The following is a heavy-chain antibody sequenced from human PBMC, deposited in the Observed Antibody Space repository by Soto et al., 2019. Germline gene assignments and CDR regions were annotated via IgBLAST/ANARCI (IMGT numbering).Heavy chain of an antibody. V-gene: IGHV2-5*02. CDR1: GFSLTTTRMG. Sequence: QITLKESGPPLVRPAQTLTLTCAFSGFSLTTTRMGVAWIRQPPGKALEWLALIYWDDDKRYSPSLKNRHTVSKDTSTNRVVLTITNISPDDTGTYFCAHAVDFDLLSFDRWGPGTLVTVSS. CDR3: AHAVDFDLLSFDR. CDR2: IYWDDDK. D-gene: IGHD2-15*01. J-gene: IGHJ4*02.